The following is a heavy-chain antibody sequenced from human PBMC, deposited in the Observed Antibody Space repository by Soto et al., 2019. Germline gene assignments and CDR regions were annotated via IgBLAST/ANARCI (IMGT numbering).Heavy chain of an antibody. CDR1: GYSFTNYW. Sequence: GEALKISCKGSGYSFTNYWIGWVRQMPGKGLEWMGIINPADSDPRYSPSFQGQVTVSVDKSISTAYLQRGSLKASAPAMYYCVRPDSTGYYSHWGQGTPVTVSS. D-gene: IGHD3-9*01. CDR3: VRPDSTGYYSH. V-gene: IGHV5-51*01. J-gene: IGHJ4*02. CDR2: INPADSDP.